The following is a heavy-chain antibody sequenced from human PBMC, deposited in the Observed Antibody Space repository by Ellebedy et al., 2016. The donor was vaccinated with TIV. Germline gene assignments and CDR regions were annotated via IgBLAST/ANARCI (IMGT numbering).Heavy chain of an antibody. V-gene: IGHV3-30*18. Sequence: GESLKISXAASGFTFSNHGMHWVRQAPGKGLECVAIISSDGSDKYYADSVKGRFTISRDNSKNTLYLQMNSLRAEDTAVYYCAKIGAAAFSPTYYFDYWGQGTLVTVSS. CDR3: AKIGAAAFSPTYYFDY. CDR1: GFTFSNHG. CDR2: ISSDGSDK. D-gene: IGHD6-13*01. J-gene: IGHJ4*02.